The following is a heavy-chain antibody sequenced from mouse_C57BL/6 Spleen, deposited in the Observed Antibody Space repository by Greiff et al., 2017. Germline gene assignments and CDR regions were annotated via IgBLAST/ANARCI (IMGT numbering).Heavy chain of an antibody. CDR2: INPNNGGT. J-gene: IGHJ4*01. V-gene: IGHV1-26*01. CDR3: ARATGDYAMDY. Sequence: VQLQQSGPELVKPGASVKISCKASGYTFTDYYMNWVKQSHGKSLEWIGDINPNNGGTSYNQKFKGKATLTVDKSSSTAYMELRSLTSEDSAVYYCARATGDYAMDYWGQGTSGTVSS. CDR1: GYTFTDYY. D-gene: IGHD6-1*01.